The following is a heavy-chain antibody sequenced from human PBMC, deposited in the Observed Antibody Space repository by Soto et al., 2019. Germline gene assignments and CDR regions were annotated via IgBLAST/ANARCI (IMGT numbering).Heavy chain of an antibody. CDR3: AKSYGSGSQAFDY. V-gene: IGHV1-69*02. CDR2: TNPILSMS. D-gene: IGHD3-10*01. J-gene: IGHJ4*02. CDR1: GDTFNFYA. Sequence: QVHLVQSGAELKKPGSSVRVSCKASGDTFNFYAINWVRQAPGLGLEWMGRTNPILSMSNSALKFQGRLSISADKSTSTAYMDLRSLRSDDTAVYYCAKSYGSGSQAFDYWGQGALVTVSS.